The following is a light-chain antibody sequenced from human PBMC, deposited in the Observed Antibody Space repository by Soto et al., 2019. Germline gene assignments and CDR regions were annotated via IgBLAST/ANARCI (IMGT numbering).Light chain of an antibody. V-gene: IGKV3-11*01. CDR3: QHRSHWSPETP. CDR1: QSVSSY. Sequence: EIVLTQSPATLSLSPGERATLSCRASQSVSSYLAWYQQKPGQAPRLLIYDASNRATGIPARFSGSGSGTDFTLTISSLEPEDFAVYYCQHRSHWSPETPFCQGTRLGIK. CDR2: DAS. J-gene: IGKJ5*01.